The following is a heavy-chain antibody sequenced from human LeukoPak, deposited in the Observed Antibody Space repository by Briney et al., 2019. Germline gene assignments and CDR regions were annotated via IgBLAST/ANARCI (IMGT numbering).Heavy chain of an antibody. CDR3: TKGLYVSGSSSDF. D-gene: IGHD3-10*01. J-gene: IGHJ4*02. V-gene: IGHV3-23*01. Sequence: GGSLRLSCAASRSTFRKYAMTWVRQAPGKGLEWVSGINVSGSSTYYTDSVNVRFTISRDNDKNTIYLQINNLRVEDMAVYYCTKGLYVSGSSSDFWGQGTLVTVSS. CDR1: RSTFRKYA. CDR2: INVSGSST.